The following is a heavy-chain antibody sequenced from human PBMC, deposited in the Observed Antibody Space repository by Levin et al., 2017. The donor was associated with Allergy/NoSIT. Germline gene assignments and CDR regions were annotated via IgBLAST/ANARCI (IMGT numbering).Heavy chain of an antibody. D-gene: IGHD3-22*01. J-gene: IGHJ4*02. Sequence: GESLKISCKASGYTFTSYGISWVRQAPGQGLEWMGWISAYNGNTNYAQKLQGRVTMTTDTSTSTAYMELRSLRSDDTAVYYCARDLERESYYYDSSGYYPPLCCWGQGTLVTVSS. CDR2: ISAYNGNT. CDR1: GYTFTSYG. V-gene: IGHV1-18*01. CDR3: ARDLERESYYYDSSGYYPPLCC.